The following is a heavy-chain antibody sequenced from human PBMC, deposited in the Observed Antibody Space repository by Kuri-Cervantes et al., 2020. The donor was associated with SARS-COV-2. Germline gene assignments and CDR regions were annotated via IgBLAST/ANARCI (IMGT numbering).Heavy chain of an antibody. CDR3: ARGQENSGSFRSMGIGAFDI. J-gene: IGHJ3*02. CDR2: ISSSSSYI. V-gene: IGHV3-21*01. CDR1: GFTFSSYS. D-gene: IGHD1-26*01. Sequence: GESLKISCAASGFTFSSYSMNWVRQAPGKGLEWVSSISSSSSYIYYADSVKGRFNISRDNSKNTLYLQMNSLRAEDTAVYYCARGQENSGSFRSMGIGAFDIWGQGTMVTVSS.